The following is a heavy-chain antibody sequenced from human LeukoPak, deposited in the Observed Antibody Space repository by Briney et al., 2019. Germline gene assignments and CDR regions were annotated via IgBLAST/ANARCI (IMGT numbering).Heavy chain of an antibody. CDR1: GFTFSSYS. V-gene: IGHV3-21*01. J-gene: IGHJ4*02. Sequence: GGSLRLSFEASGFTFSSYSMNWVRQAPGKGLEWVSSISSSSSYIYYADSVKGRFTISRDNAKNSLYLQMNSLRAEDTAVYYCAREAVAGPFDYWGQGTLVTVSS. CDR3: AREAVAGPFDY. CDR2: ISSSSSYI. D-gene: IGHD6-19*01.